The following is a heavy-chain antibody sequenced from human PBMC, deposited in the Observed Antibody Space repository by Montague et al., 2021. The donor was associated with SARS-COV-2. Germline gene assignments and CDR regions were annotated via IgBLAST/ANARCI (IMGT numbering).Heavy chain of an antibody. CDR3: ARGYDSSGYQY. CDR1: VFNFSTFW. V-gene: IGHV3-7*05. CDR2: IKQDGSEK. Sequence: SLRLSCAASVFNFSTFWMTWVRQVPGKGLEWVANIKQDGSEKYYLDSVKGRITISRDNAKNSLYLQLDSLRAEDTAVYYCARGYDSSGYQYWGQGTLVTVSS. J-gene: IGHJ4*02. D-gene: IGHD3-22*01.